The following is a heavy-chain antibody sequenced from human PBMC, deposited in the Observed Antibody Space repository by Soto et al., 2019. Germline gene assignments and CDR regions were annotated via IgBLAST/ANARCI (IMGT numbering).Heavy chain of an antibody. V-gene: IGHV3-23*01. J-gene: IGHJ4*02. Sequence: PGGSLRLSCAASGFTFSSYAMSWVRQAPGKGLEWVSAISGSGGSTYYADSVKGRFTISRDNSKNTLYLQMNSLRAEDTAVYYCAKPQPLLWFGELFGGFFDYWGQGTLVTVSS. CDR3: AKPQPLLWFGELFGGFFDY. CDR1: GFTFSSYA. D-gene: IGHD3-10*01. CDR2: ISGSGGST.